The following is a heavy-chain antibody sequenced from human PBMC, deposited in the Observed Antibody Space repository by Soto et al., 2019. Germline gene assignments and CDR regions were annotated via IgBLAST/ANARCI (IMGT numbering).Heavy chain of an antibody. CDR1: GFSFSNFA. CDR3: ENTDFDFLGAPDI. D-gene: IGHD3-3*01. CDR2: ITYDGRNK. V-gene: IGHV3-30*18. J-gene: IGHJ3*02. Sequence: QVQLGESGGGVVQPGRSLRLSFAASGFSFSNFAMHWVRQPPGKGLEWVAIITYDGRNKYCADSVKGRFTISRDNSKNTLYLQMDSLRPEDTDVYYCENTDFDFLGAPDIWGQGTMVTVSS.